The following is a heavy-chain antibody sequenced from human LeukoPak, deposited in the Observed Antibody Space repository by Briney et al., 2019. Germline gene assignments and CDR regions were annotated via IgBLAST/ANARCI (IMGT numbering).Heavy chain of an antibody. CDR2: TYYSGST. D-gene: IGHD6-19*01. CDR3: ARSGGMGSGWDFDY. CDR1: GGSISSGGYY. J-gene: IGHJ4*02. V-gene: IGHV4-31*03. Sequence: SQTLSLTCTVSGGSISSGGYYWSWIRQHPGKGLEWIGYTYYSGSTYYNPSLKSRVTISVDTSKNQFSLKLSSVTAADTAVYYCARSGGMGSGWDFDYWGQGTLVTVSS.